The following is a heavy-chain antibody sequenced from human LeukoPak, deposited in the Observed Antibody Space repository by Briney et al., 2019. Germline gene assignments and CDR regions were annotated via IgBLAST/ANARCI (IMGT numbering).Heavy chain of an antibody. CDR1: GYTFTSYY. J-gene: IGHJ6*03. Sequence: ASVKVSCKASGYTFTSYYMHWVRQAPGQGLEWMGIINPSGGSTSYAQKFQGRVTMTRDTSTSTVYMELSSLRSEDTAVYYCARGGSLAAAGTGYYYMDVWGKGTTVTVSS. V-gene: IGHV1-46*01. CDR3: ARGGSLAAAGTGYYYMDV. D-gene: IGHD6-13*01. CDR2: INPSGGST.